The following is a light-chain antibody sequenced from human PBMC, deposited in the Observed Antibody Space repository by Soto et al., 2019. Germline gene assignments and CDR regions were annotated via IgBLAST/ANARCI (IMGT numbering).Light chain of an antibody. J-gene: IGLJ1*01. CDR2: EVN. V-gene: IGLV2-14*01. CDR3: TSYTSSSTYV. CDR1: ASDVGGYNY. Sequence: LTQPASVSGSPGQSITISCTGTASDVGGYNYVSWYQHHPGEAPKLMIYEVNDRPSGVSNRFSGSKSGNTASLTISGLQAEDEADYYCTSYTSSSTYVFGTGTKVTVL.